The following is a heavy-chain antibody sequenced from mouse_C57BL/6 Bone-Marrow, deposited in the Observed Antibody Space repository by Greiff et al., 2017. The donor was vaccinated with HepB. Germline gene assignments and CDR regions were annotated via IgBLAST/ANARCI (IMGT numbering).Heavy chain of an antibody. V-gene: IGHV5-6*02. CDR1: GFTFSSYG. J-gene: IGHJ3*01. CDR2: ISSGGSYT. Sequence: EVKLMESGGDLVKPGGSLKLSCAASGFTFSSYGMSWVRQTPDKRLEWVATISSGGSYTYYPDSVKGRFTISRDNAKNTLYLQMSSLKSEDTAMYYCARRERRAYWGQGTLVTVSA. CDR3: ARRERRAY.